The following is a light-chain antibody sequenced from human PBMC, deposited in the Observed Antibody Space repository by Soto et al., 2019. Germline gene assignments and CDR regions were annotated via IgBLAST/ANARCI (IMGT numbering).Light chain of an antibody. CDR1: QSVFSNSNNKKY. CDR3: QQYYSTPWT. J-gene: IGKJ1*01. V-gene: IGKV4-1*01. Sequence: DIVMTQSADSLAVSLGERATINCKSSQSVFSNSNNKKYLAWYQQKPGQPPKLLIHWASIRESGVPDRFSGSGSVTDFTLTINTLQAEDVAVYYCQQYYSTPWTFGQGTKVESK. CDR2: WAS.